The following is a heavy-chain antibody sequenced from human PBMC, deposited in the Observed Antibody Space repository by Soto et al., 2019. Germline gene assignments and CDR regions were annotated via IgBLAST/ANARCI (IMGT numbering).Heavy chain of an antibody. Sequence: QVQLQQWGAGLLKPSETLSLTCAVYGGSFSGYYWSWIRQPPGKGLEWIGEINHSGSTNYNPSLXSXVXXSVDTSKNQFSLKLSSVTAADTAVYYCARGDIGGYWGQGTLVTVSS. D-gene: IGHD2-15*01. V-gene: IGHV4-34*01. CDR1: GGSFSGYY. CDR2: INHSGST. CDR3: ARGDIGGY. J-gene: IGHJ4*02.